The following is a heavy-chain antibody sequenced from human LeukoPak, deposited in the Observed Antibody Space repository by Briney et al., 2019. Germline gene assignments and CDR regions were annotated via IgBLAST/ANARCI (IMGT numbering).Heavy chain of an antibody. V-gene: IGHV3-30-3*01. J-gene: IGHJ4*02. D-gene: IGHD3-3*01. CDR2: ISYDGSNK. CDR3: AREGYDFWSGQRLGYFDY. Sequence: WGSLRLSCAASGFTFSSYAMHWVRQAPGKGLEWVAVISYDGSNKYYADSVKGRFTISRDNSKNTLYLQMNSLRAEDTAVYYCAREGYDFWSGQRLGYFDYWGQGTLVTVSS. CDR1: GFTFSSYA.